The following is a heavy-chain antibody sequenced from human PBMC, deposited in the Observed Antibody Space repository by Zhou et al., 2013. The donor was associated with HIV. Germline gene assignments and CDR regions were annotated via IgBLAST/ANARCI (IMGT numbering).Heavy chain of an antibody. D-gene: IGHD6-13*01. CDR1: GYTFTDYY. CDR2: MNPNSGNT. CDR3: ARGFIAAAGTPPIHFDY. V-gene: IGHV1-8*02. Sequence: QVKLMQSGAGVKKPGASVRVSCKTSGYTFTDYYINWVRQATGQGLEWMGWMNPNSGNTGYARKFQGRLTMTTNTSISTAFMELRSLRSEDTAIYFCARGFIAAAGTPPIHFDYWGPGTVVTVSA. J-gene: IGHJ4*02.